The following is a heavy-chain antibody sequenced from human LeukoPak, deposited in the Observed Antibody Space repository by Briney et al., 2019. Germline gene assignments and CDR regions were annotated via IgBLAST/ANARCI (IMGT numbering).Heavy chain of an antibody. V-gene: IGHV4-38-2*02. CDR3: ARQGDPKDYVWGSYRPNYFDY. J-gene: IGHJ4*02. D-gene: IGHD3-16*02. Sequence: SETLSLTCIVSGYSISSGYYWVWIRQPPGKGLEWIGSIYHSGSTYYNPSLKSRVTISVDTSKNQFSLKLSSVTAADTAVYYCARQGDPKDYVWGSYRPNYFDYWGQGTLVTVSS. CDR1: GYSISSGYY. CDR2: IYHSGST.